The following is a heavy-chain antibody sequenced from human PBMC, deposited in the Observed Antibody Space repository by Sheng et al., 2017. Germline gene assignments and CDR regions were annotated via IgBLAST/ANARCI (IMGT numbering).Heavy chain of an antibody. V-gene: IGHV3-11*04. CDR2: ISNGGRNI. CDR1: GFTFSDYS. CDR3: AFLMIRGLLRLDGGMDV. J-gene: IGHJ6*02. D-gene: IGHD3-10*01. Sequence: QVQLVESGGDLVNPGGSLRLSCAASGFTFSDYSMTWIRQAPGKGLEWVSYISNGGRNIFYADSVKGRFTISRDNAKNSVYLQMSRLRAEDTAVYYCAFLMIRGLLRLDGGMDVWGQGTTVIVSS.